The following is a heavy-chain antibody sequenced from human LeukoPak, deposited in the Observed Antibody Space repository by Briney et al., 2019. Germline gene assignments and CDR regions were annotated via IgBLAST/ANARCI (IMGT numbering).Heavy chain of an antibody. CDR3: ARDELGDYGGNSEHAFDI. CDR2: IYTSGST. J-gene: IGHJ3*02. D-gene: IGHD4-23*01. CDR1: GGSISSYY. V-gene: IGHV4-4*07. Sequence: PSETLSLTCTVSGGSISSYYWSWIRQPAGKGQEWIGRIYTSGSTNYNPSLKSRVTMSVDTSKNQFSLKLSSVTAADTAVYYCARDELGDYGGNSEHAFDIWGQGTMVTVSS.